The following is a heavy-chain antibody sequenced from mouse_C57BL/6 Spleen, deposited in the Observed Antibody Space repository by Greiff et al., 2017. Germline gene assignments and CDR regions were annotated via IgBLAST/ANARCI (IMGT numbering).Heavy chain of an antibody. CDR1: GFTFNTYA. V-gene: IGHV10-3*01. CDR2: IRSKSSNYAT. Sequence: EVMLVESGGGLVQPKGSLKLSCAASGFTFNTYAMHWVRQAPGKGLEWVARIRSKSSNYATYYADSVKDRFTISRDDSQSMLYLQMNNLKTEDTAMYYCVSVITTVVADYAMDYWGQGTSVTVSS. D-gene: IGHD1-1*01. CDR3: VSVITTVVADYAMDY. J-gene: IGHJ4*01.